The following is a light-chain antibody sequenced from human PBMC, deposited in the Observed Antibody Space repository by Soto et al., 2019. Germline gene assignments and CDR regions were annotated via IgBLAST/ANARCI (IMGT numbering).Light chain of an antibody. Sequence: DIQMTQSPSSLSASVGDRITITCRARQSVSNFLSWYQQKPGKAPKLLIHSASTLQSGVPSRFSGSGSGTDFTLTISSLQPEDVATYYCQQSFSSPPITFGQGTRLEIK. V-gene: IGKV1-39*01. CDR1: QSVSNF. CDR3: QQSFSSPPIT. CDR2: SAS. J-gene: IGKJ5*01.